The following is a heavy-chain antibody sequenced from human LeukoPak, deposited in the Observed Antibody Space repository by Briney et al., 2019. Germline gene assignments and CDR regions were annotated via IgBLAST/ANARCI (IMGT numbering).Heavy chain of an antibody. V-gene: IGHV3-21*01. J-gene: IGHJ4*02. CDR2: ISSSSSYI. Sequence: GGSLRLSCAASGFTFSSYSMNWVRQAPGKGLEWVSSISSSSSYIYYADSVKGRFTISRDNAKNSLYLQMNSLRAEDTAVYYCARLNTLPRELYGSGTYYHLDYWGQGTLVTVSS. CDR3: ARLNTLPRELYGSGTYYHLDY. D-gene: IGHD3-10*01. CDR1: GFTFSSYS.